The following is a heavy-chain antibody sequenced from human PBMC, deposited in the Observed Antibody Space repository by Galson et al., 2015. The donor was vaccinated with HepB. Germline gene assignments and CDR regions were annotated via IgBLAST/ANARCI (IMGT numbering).Heavy chain of an antibody. CDR1: GFIFSDSG. V-gene: IGHV3-73*01. J-gene: IGHJ3*02. CDR2: IRSKANSYAT. CDR3: TRLKEMPTVENAFDI. Sequence: SLRLSCAASGFIFSDSGIHWVRQASGKGLEWVGLIRSKANSYATASAASVKGRFTISRVDSENRAYLQMNSLKTEDTAVYYCTRLKEMPTVENAFDIWGQGTMVTVSS. D-gene: IGHD5-24*01.